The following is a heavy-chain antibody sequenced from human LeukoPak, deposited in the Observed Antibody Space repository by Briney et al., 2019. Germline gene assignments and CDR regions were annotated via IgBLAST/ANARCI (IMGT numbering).Heavy chain of an antibody. J-gene: IGHJ4*02. CDR1: GFTFTSYW. CDR3: ARDQYYYDSSGYYYYFDY. CDR2: IKQDGSEK. D-gene: IGHD3-22*01. Sequence: QPGGSLRLSCAASGFTFTSYWMSWVRQAPGKGLEWVANIKQDGSEKYYVDSVKARFTTSRDNTKNSLYLQMNSLRAEDTAVYCCARDQYYYDSSGYYYYFDYWGQGTLVTVSS. V-gene: IGHV3-7*04.